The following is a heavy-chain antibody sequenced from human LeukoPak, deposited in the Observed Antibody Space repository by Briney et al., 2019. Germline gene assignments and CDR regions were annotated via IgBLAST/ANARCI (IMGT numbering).Heavy chain of an antibody. CDR1: GFTFSDHH. Sequence: GGSLRLSCAASGFTFSDHHMDWVRQAPGKGLEWVGRSRNKARSYTTEYAASVKGRLTISRDESKNSLYLQMNSLKTEDTAVYYCVRAQGYSYSDWGQGTLVTVSS. V-gene: IGHV3-72*01. CDR2: SRNKARSYTT. J-gene: IGHJ4*02. CDR3: VRAQGYSYSD. D-gene: IGHD5-18*01.